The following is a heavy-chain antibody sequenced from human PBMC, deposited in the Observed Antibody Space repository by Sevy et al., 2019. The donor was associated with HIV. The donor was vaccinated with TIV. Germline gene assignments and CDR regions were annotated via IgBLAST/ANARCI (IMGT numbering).Heavy chain of an antibody. CDR3: GKEGGGEGGDH. CDR2: IQYDGSNK. CDR1: GFSFSSYG. D-gene: IGHD3-16*01. J-gene: IGHJ4*02. Sequence: RGSLRLSCAASGFSFSSYGMHWVRQAPGKGLEWMSYIQYDGSNKDYADSVKGRFTISRDNSKNTLYLQMNSLRVEDTGVFYCGKEGGGEGGDHWGQGTLVTVSS. V-gene: IGHV3-30*02.